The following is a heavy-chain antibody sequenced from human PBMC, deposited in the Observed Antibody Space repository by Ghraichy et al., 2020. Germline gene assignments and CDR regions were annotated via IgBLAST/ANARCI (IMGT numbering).Heavy chain of an antibody. D-gene: IGHD2-2*02. CDR3: TREIPDAINFDY. J-gene: IGHJ4*02. V-gene: IGHV1-46*01. CDR1: GYTFTTYY. CDR2: INPSGGGT. Sequence: ASVKVSCKASGYTFTTYYMHWVRQAPGHGLEWMGIINPSGGGTRYAQKFQGRVTMTRDTSTSTVYMELSSLRSEDTAVYYCTREIPDAINFDYWGQGTLVTVSS.